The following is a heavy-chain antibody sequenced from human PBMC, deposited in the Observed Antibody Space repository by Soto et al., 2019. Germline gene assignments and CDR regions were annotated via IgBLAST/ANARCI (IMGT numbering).Heavy chain of an antibody. J-gene: IGHJ4*02. Sequence: GGSLRLSCAASGFTFSSYGMHWVRQAPGKGLEWVAVIWYDGSNKYYADSVKGRFTISSDNSKNTLYLQMNSLRAEDTAVYYCARNGMRGYSSSWYYFDYWGQGTLVTVSS. V-gene: IGHV3-33*01. CDR1: GFTFSSYG. CDR3: ARNGMRGYSSSWYYFDY. CDR2: IWYDGSNK. D-gene: IGHD6-13*01.